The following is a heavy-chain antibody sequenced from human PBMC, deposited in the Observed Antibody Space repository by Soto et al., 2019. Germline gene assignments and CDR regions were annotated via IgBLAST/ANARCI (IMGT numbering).Heavy chain of an antibody. CDR1: GYTFTSYG. Sequence: QVQLVQSGAEVKKPGASVKVSCKASGYTFTSYGISWVRQAPGQGLEWMGWSSAYNGNTKYAQKLQGRVTMTTDTSTSTAYIELRSLRSDDAAVYYCARDTAMALPDAWGQGTLVTVSS. CDR2: SSAYNGNT. D-gene: IGHD5-18*01. J-gene: IGHJ4*02. V-gene: IGHV1-18*01. CDR3: ARDTAMALPDA.